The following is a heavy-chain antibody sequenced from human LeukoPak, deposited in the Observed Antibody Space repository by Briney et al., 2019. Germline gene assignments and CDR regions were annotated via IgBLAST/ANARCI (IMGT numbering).Heavy chain of an antibody. CDR2: IYPGDSES. V-gene: IGHV5-51*01. J-gene: IGHJ4*02. Sequence: GESLKISCKASGYNLVSYWIAWVRQMPGRGLGWMGVIYPGDSESRYSSSFQGQVTISVDKSINSAYLQWSSLKASDTAMYYCARHSDCGGDCPFDYWGQGTLVTVSS. CDR3: ARHSDCGGDCPFDY. D-gene: IGHD2-21*02. CDR1: GYNLVSYW.